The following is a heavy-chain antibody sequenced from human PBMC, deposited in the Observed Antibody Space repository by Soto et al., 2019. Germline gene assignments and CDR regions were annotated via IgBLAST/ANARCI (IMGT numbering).Heavy chain of an antibody. D-gene: IGHD1-7*01. CDR2: IYHSGST. Sequence: PSETLSLTCTVSGGSVRDGSYYWAWLRQPPGKGLEWIGHIYHSGSTISNPSLKSRVTISIYTYKRQFSLNLNSMTAADPSVYYCAGYNWNYYFDPWGQGTMVTVSS. CDR3: AGYNWNYYFDP. J-gene: IGHJ5*02. V-gene: IGHV4-61*01. CDR1: GGSVRDGSYY.